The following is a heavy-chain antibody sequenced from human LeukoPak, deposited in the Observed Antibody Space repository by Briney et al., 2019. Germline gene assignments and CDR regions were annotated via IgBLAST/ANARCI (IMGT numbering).Heavy chain of an antibody. D-gene: IGHD1-1*01. CDR1: GFTFSSYW. Sequence: GGSLRLSCAASGFTFSSYWMHWVRQAPGKGLVWDSRINSDGSSTSYADSVKGRFTISRDNAKNTLYLQMNSLRAEDTAVYYCTRGPTDYYSDYWGQGTLVTVSS. CDR3: TRGPTDYYSDY. V-gene: IGHV3-74*01. J-gene: IGHJ4*02. CDR2: INSDGSST.